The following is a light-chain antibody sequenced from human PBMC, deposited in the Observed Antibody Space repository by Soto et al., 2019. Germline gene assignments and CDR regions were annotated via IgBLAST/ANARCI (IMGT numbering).Light chain of an antibody. J-gene: IGKJ1*01. CDR2: AAS. CDR1: QGIRND. V-gene: IGKV1-6*01. Sequence: AIQMTQSPSSLSASVGDRVTITCRASQGIRNDLGWYQQKPGKAPKLLMYAASSLQSGVPSRFSGSGSGTDFTLTFSSLQPEDFATYYCLQDYNYPLTFGQGTKVEIK. CDR3: LQDYNYPLT.